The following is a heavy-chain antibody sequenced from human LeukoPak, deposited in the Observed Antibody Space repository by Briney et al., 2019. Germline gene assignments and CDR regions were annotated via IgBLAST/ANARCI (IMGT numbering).Heavy chain of an antibody. CDR2: IYYSGST. D-gene: IGHD2-2*01. V-gene: IGHV4-59*01. CDR1: GGSISSYY. Sequence: SETLSLTCTVSGGSISSYYWSWIRQPPGKGREWIGYIYYSGSTNYNPSLKSRVTISVDTSKNQFSLKLSSVTAADTAVYYCARAPAGRGYYYYGMDVWGQGTTVTVSS. J-gene: IGHJ6*02. CDR3: ARAPAGRGYYYYGMDV.